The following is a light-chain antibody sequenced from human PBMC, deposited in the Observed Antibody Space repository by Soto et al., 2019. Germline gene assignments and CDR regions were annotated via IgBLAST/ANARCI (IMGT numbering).Light chain of an antibody. CDR2: EVS. V-gene: IGKV2D-29*02. J-gene: IGKJ5*01. Sequence: DVVMTQTPLSLSVGPGQPASISGTSSQSLLHITGETFLFRYLQKPGQSPQLLIYEVSTRVSGVPDRFSGSGSGTDFTLEISRVETDDVGIYYCMQSTQLPPTFGQGTRLGIE. CDR1: QSLLHITGETF. CDR3: MQSTQLPPT.